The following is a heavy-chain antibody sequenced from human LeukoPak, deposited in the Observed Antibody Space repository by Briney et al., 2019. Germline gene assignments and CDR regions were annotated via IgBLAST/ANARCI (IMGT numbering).Heavy chain of an antibody. CDR3: AREWYP. D-gene: IGHD2-8*01. J-gene: IGHJ5*02. CDR2: TSNDGSNK. V-gene: IGHV3-30-3*01. CDR1: AFIFSSYA. Sequence: GGSLRLSCAASAFIFSSYAMHWVRQAPGKGLEWVAVTSNDGSNKYYADSVKGRFTISRDNPKNTLYLQMNSLRAEDTAVYYCAREWYPWGQGTLVTVSS.